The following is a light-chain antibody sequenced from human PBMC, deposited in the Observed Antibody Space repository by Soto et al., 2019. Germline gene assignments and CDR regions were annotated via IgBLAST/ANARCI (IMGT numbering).Light chain of an antibody. CDR1: QSVGNSF. V-gene: IGKV3-20*01. CDR2: DTS. J-gene: IGKJ5*01. Sequence: EVVLTQSPGTLSLSPGGRATLSCRARQSVGNSFVAWYQQKPGQPPRLLIYDTSKRATGIPDRFSGSVSGTDFTLSISRVEPEDFAVFYCQQYGTSEIIFGQGTRLEIK. CDR3: QQYGTSEII.